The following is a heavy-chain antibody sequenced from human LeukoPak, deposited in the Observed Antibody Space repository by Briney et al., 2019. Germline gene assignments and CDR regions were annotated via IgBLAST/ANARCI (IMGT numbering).Heavy chain of an antibody. CDR3: AKLNGGSCYSALDY. CDR2: ICGSDPTT. V-gene: IGHV3-23*01. D-gene: IGHD2-15*01. CDR1: GFTFGTYA. J-gene: IGHJ4*02. Sequence: GGSLRLSCAASGFTFGTYAMTWVRQAPGKGLEWGSSICGSDPTTYYAGSVKGRFTISRDNSKNTLYLHMNSLRADDTAVYYCAKLNGGSCYSALDYWGQGILVTVSS.